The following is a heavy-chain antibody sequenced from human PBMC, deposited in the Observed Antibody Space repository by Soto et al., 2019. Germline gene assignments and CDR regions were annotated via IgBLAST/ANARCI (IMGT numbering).Heavy chain of an antibody. CDR1: GASVSSTYW. Sequence: SETLSLTRAVSGASVSSTYWWSWVRQPPGKGPEWIGEINHRGSANYNPSLKSRVTISVDISKSQFSLRLTSVTAADTAVYYCARYNAASGTYYFDFWGQGALVTVSS. CDR2: INHRGSA. D-gene: IGHD6-13*01. CDR3: ARYNAASGTYYFDF. J-gene: IGHJ4*02. V-gene: IGHV4-4*02.